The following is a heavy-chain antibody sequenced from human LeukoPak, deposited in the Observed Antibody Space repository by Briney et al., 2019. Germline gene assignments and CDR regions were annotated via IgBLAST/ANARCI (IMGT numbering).Heavy chain of an antibody. V-gene: IGHV1-18*01. CDR1: GYTFTTYG. CDR3: ARVDLDCSSTSCYAGEWGGFDY. Sequence: ASVKVSCKASGYTFTTYGISWVRQAPGQGLEWMGWVSTHNGNTKYAQKLQGRVTMTTDTSTSTAYMELRSLRSDDTAVYYCARVDLDCSSTSCYAGEWGGFDYWGQGTLVTVSS. J-gene: IGHJ4*02. CDR2: VSTHNGNT. D-gene: IGHD2-2*01.